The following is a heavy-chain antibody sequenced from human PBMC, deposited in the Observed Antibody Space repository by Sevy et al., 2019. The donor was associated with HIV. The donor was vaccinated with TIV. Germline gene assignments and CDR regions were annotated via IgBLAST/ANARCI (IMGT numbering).Heavy chain of an antibody. V-gene: IGHV5-51*01. D-gene: IGHD1-26*01. CDR2: IYVGDSDI. J-gene: IGHJ4*02. CDR3: ARLRGIVGTPFDY. Sequence: GESLKISCKGSGYSFTSYCIAWVRQMPGKGLEWMGIIYVGDSDIRYSPSFQGQVTISADKPISTAYLQWSSLKAPDTAMYYCARLRGIVGTPFDYWGQGTLVTVSS. CDR1: GYSFTSYC.